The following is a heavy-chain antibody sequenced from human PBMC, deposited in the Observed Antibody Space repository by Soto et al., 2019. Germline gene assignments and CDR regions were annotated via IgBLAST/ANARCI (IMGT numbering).Heavy chain of an antibody. CDR3: ARGGYHDNSLGKLSHYGLDV. CDR1: GYTFIRYG. V-gene: IGHV1-18*01. Sequence: QVQLVQSAAEVKKPGASVKVSCRASGYTFIRYGITWVRQAPGQGLEWMGWISTYNDYTIYAQKLQGRVTMTTDTSTRIVYMGLRGLKSDDTAVYLCARGGYHDNSLGKLSHYGLDVWGQGTSVTVSS. CDR2: ISTYNDYT. J-gene: IGHJ6*02. D-gene: IGHD3-16*01.